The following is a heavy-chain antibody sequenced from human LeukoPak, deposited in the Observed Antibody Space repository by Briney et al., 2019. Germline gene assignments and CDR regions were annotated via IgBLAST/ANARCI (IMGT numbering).Heavy chain of an antibody. CDR3: ARHSYYYYMDV. CDR1: GGSITSHY. Sequence: SETLSLTCTVSGGSITSHYWSWVRQPPGKGLEWIANIDYNGNTNYNPSLKSRVTISVDTSKNQFSLKLSSVTAADTAVYYCARHSYYYYMDVWGKGTTVTVSS. V-gene: IGHV4-59*08. CDR2: IDYNGNT. J-gene: IGHJ6*03.